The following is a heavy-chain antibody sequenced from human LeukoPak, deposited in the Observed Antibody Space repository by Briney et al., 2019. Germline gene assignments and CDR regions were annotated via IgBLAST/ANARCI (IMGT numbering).Heavy chain of an antibody. V-gene: IGHV3-30*18. CDR2: ISHDGNNK. Sequence: GGSLRLSCAASGLTFSAYAVHWVRQAPGKGLEWVALISHDGNNKYYADSVKGRFTISRDNSNNTLYLQLNSLRAEDTAVYFCAKGAHRNDWPNWLDPWGQGTQVTVSS. D-gene: IGHD3-9*01. CDR1: GLTFSAYA. J-gene: IGHJ5*02. CDR3: AKGAHRNDWPNWLDP.